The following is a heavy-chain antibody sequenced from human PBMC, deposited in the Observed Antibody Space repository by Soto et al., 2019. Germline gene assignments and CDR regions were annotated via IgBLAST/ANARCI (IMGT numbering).Heavy chain of an antibody. CDR3: ARAWADRTPIDY. J-gene: IGHJ4*02. D-gene: IGHD1-26*01. V-gene: IGHV3-33*01. CDR1: GFTFSSYG. CDR2: IWYDGSNK. Sequence: QVQLVESGGGMVQPGRSLRLSCAASGFTFSSYGMHWVRQAPGKGLEWVAVIWYDGSNKYYADSVKGRFTISRDNSKNTLYLQMNSLRAEDTAVYYCARAWADRTPIDYWGQGTLVTVSS.